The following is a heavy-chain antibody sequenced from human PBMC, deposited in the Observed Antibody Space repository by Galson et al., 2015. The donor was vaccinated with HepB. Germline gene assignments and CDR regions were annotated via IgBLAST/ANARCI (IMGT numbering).Heavy chain of an antibody. J-gene: IGHJ5*02. V-gene: IGHV1-69*04. D-gene: IGHD3-10*01. CDR2: IIPILGIA. Sequence: SVKVSCKASGGTFSSYTISWVRQAPGQGLEWMGRIIPILGIANYAQKFQGRVTITADKSTSTAYMELSSLRSEDTAVYYCARDRMVRGVIRVWFDPWGQGTLVTVSS. CDR1: GGTFSSYT. CDR3: ARDRMVRGVIRVWFDP.